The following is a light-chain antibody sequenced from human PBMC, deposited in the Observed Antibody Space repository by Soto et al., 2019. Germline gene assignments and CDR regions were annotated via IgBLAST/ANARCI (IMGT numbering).Light chain of an antibody. CDR1: SSDVGTYNY. Sequence: QSVRTQPASVSGSPGQSITISCTGTSSDVGTYNYVSWYQQHPGKAPKLMIYDVSYRPSGVSDRFSGSKSGNTASLTISGLQAEDEGDCYCSSYTSSSTSVVFGGGNKLTVL. CDR3: SSYTSSSTSVV. J-gene: IGLJ2*01. V-gene: IGLV2-14*01. CDR2: DVS.